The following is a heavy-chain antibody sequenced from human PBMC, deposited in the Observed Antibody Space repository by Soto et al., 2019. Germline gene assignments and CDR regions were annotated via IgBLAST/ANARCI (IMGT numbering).Heavy chain of an antibody. CDR2: SIPIFGTP. D-gene: IGHD3-3*01. V-gene: IGHV1-69*06. CDR3: ARGGPVIIPAATNWFDP. J-gene: IGHJ5*02. CDR1: GGGFNSYS. Sequence: QVQLVQSGAEVKKPGSSVKVSCKSSGGGFNSYSISWVRQAPGQGLEWMGVSIPIFGTPTYAQKFQGRVTLTAAKSTSTAYRWVSRLTSEDTAVYYCARGGPVIIPAATNWFDPWGQGTLVTVSS.